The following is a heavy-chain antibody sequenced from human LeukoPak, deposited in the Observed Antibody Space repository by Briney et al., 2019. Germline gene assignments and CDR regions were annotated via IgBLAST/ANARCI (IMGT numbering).Heavy chain of an antibody. CDR1: GFTFSSYS. Sequence: PGGSLRLSXAASGFTFSSYSMNWVRQAPGKGLEWVSSISSSSSSIDYADAVKGRFNISRDNAKNSLYLQMNSLRAEDTAVYYCAESRRIVGAYDAFDIWGQGTMVTVSS. V-gene: IGHV3-21*01. D-gene: IGHD1-26*01. CDR3: AESRRIVGAYDAFDI. CDR2: ISSSSSSI. J-gene: IGHJ3*02.